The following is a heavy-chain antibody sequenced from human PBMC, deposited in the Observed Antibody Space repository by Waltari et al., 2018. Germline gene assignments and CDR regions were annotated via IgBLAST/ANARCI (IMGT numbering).Heavy chain of an antibody. V-gene: IGHV3-49*03. CDR2: IRSKAYGGTT. D-gene: IGHD6-19*01. CDR3: TRVRIAVAGSLIPFDY. Sequence: EVQLVESGGGLVQPGRSLRLSCTASGFTFGDYAMSWFRQAPGKGLEWVGFIRSKAYGGTTEYAASVKGRFTISRDDSKSIAYLQMNSLKTEDTAVYYCTRVRIAVAGSLIPFDYWGQGTLVTVSS. CDR1: GFTFGDYA. J-gene: IGHJ4*02.